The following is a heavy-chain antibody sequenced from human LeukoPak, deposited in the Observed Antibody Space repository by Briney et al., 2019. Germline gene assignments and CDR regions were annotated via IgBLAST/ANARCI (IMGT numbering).Heavy chain of an antibody. CDR1: GGSISGSY. CDR3: ARHAAGRGF. D-gene: IGHD3-10*01. V-gene: IGHV4-59*08. J-gene: IGHJ4*02. CDR2: IYYSGST. Sequence: SETLSLTCTVSGGSISGSYWSWIRQPPGKGLEWIGYIYYSGSTSYNPSLKSRVTISIDTSKSQFSLNLNSVTAADTAVYYCARHAAGRGFWGQGTLVTVSS.